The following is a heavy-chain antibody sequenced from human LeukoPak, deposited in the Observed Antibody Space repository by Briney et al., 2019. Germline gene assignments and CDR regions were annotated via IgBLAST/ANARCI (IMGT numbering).Heavy chain of an antibody. D-gene: IGHD3-3*01. V-gene: IGHV4-39*07. J-gene: IGHJ1*01. CDR1: GGSISSSSYY. CDR2: IYYSGST. CDR3: ARGETYYDFWSGPPEYFQH. Sequence: SETLSLTCTVSGGSISSSSYYWGWIRQPPGKGLEWIGSIYYSGSTYYNPSLKSRVTISVDTSKNQFSLKLSSVTAADTAVYYCARGETYYDFWSGPPEYFQHWGQGTLVTVSS.